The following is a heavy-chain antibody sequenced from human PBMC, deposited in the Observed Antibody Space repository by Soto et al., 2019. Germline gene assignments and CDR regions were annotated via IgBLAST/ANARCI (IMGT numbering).Heavy chain of an antibody. D-gene: IGHD5-12*01. CDR2: IYYSEST. CDR3: ARVGDGYNYNWFDP. Sequence: QVQLQESGPGLVKPSQTLSLTCTVSGGSISSGGYYWSWIRQHPGKGLEWIGYIYYSESTYYNPSLNSRVTISVDTSKNQFSLKLSSVTAADTAVYYCARVGDGYNYNWFDPWGQGTLVTVSS. CDR1: GGSISSGGYY. J-gene: IGHJ5*02. V-gene: IGHV4-31*03.